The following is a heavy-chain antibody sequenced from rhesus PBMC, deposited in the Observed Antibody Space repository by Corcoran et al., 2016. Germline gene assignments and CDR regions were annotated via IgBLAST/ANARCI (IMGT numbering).Heavy chain of an antibody. D-gene: IGHD5-42*01. J-gene: IGHJ6*01. CDR2: IKGNSGGT. CDR1: GGSFSSYW. CDR3: ARVSPRDTVGTDAGLDS. Sequence: QVQLQESGPGLVKPSETLSLTCAVSGGSFSSYWWSWIRQPPGKGLEWIGEIKGNSGGTNYNPSLKSRGTSSKAASKNQFSLKLSSVTAADTAVYYCARVSPRDTVGTDAGLDSWGQGVVVTVSS. V-gene: IGHV4-80*01.